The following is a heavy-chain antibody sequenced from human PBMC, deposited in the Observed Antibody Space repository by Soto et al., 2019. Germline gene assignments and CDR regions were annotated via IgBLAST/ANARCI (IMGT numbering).Heavy chain of an antibody. J-gene: IGHJ3*01. V-gene: IGHV3-30*18. Sequence: KGLEWVAVISYAGSNKYYADPVKGRFTISRDNSKNTLYLEMNSLRTEDTAVYYCAKPISISGVIIDAFDVWGQGTMVTV. D-gene: IGHD3-3*01. CDR3: AKPISISGVIIDAFDV. CDR2: ISYAGSNK.